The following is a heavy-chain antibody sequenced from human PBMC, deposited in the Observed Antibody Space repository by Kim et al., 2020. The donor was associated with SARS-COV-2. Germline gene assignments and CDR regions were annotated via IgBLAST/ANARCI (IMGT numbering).Heavy chain of an antibody. Sequence: GGSLRLSCAASGFTVSSNYMSWVRQAPGKGLEWVSVIYSGGSTYYADSVKGRFTISRVNSKNTLYLQMNSLRAEDTAVYYCARGFNYDILTGYYTDAFDIWGQGTMVTVSS. V-gene: IGHV3-53*01. J-gene: IGHJ3*02. D-gene: IGHD3-9*01. CDR2: IYSGGST. CDR1: GFTVSSNY. CDR3: ARGFNYDILTGYYTDAFDI.